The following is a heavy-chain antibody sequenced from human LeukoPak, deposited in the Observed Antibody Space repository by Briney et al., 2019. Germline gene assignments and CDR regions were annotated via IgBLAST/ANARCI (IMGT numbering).Heavy chain of an antibody. Sequence: PSETLSLTCTVSGGSISSYYWSWIRQPPGKGLEWIGYIYTSGSTNYNPSLKSRVTISVDTPKNQFSLKLSSVTAADTAVYYCARHLYNWGLGADWRFDPWGQGTLVTVSS. CDR3: ARHLYNWGLGADWRFDP. CDR1: GGSISSYY. D-gene: IGHD7-27*01. V-gene: IGHV4-4*09. J-gene: IGHJ5*02. CDR2: IYTSGST.